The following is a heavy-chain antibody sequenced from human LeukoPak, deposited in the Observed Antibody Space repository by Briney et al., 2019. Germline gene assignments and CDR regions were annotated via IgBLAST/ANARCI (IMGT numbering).Heavy chain of an antibody. CDR2: IYHSGST. CDR3: ARQYSSSPTFDF. V-gene: IGHV4-39*01. J-gene: IGHJ4*02. D-gene: IGHD6-13*01. Sequence: SETLSLTCSVSGGSISSSSYYWGWIRQTPGKGLEWIGSIYHSGSTYYNPSLKSRVTISVDTSKNQFSLKLSSVTAADTAVYYCARQYSSSPTFDFWGQGTLVTVSS. CDR1: GGSISSSSYY.